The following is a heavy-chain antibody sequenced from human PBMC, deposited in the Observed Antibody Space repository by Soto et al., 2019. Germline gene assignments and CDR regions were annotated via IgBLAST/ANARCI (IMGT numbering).Heavy chain of an antibody. Sequence: PSVKVSCKASGYTFTSYGISWVRQAPGQGLEWTGWISAYNGNTNYAQKLQGRVTMTTDTSTSTAYMELRSLRSDDTAVYYCARDGWQQLTNYFDYWGQGTLVTVSS. CDR1: GYTFTSYG. D-gene: IGHD6-13*01. V-gene: IGHV1-18*01. CDR3: ARDGWQQLTNYFDY. CDR2: ISAYNGNT. J-gene: IGHJ4*02.